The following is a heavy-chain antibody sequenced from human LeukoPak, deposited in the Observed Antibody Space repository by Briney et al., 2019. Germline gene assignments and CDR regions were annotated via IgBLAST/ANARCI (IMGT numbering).Heavy chain of an antibody. V-gene: IGHV4-34*01. CDR2: INHSGRT. CDR3: AGTYYYGSGSYSGADYFDY. J-gene: IGHJ4*02. Sequence: AETLSLTCAVSGGSFSGYYWTWIRQPPGEGLEWIGEINHSGRTNYNPSLKSRVIISVDTSKNQFSLKLSSVTAADTAVYYCAGTYYYGSGSYSGADYFDYWGQGTLVTVSS. CDR1: GGSFSGYY. D-gene: IGHD3-10*01.